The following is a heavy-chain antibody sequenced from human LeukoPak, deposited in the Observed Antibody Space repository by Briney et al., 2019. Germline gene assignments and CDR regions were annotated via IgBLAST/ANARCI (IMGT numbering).Heavy chain of an antibody. V-gene: IGHV3-74*01. J-gene: IGHJ3*02. Sequence: GGSLRLSRAASGFTFSSYWMHWVRQAPGKGLVWVSRINSDGSSTSYADSVKGRFTISRDNAKNTLYLQMNSLRAEDTAVYYCASRCGGDCYSDAFDIWGQGTMVTVSS. CDR2: INSDGSST. D-gene: IGHD2-21*02. CDR3: ASRCGGDCYSDAFDI. CDR1: GFTFSSYW.